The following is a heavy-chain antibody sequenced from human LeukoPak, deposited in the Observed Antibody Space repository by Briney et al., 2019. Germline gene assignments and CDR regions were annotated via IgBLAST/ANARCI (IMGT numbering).Heavy chain of an antibody. J-gene: IGHJ4*02. CDR3: ARGSGGFFDY. CDR2: TFYSSKWYN. Sequence: SQTLSLTCAISGESVSSDSSAWNWFRQSPSRGLEWLGRTFYSSKWYNDYAVSVKSRITINPDTSKNQFSLKLSSVTPEDTAVYYCARGSGGFFDYWGQGTLVTVSS. CDR1: GESVSSDSSA. D-gene: IGHD3-16*01. V-gene: IGHV6-1*01.